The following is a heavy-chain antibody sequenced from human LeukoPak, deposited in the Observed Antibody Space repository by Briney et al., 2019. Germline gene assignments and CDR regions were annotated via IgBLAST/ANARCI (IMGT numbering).Heavy chain of an antibody. J-gene: IGHJ4*02. CDR1: GFTIRNFW. CDR3: ARRLYYDTSGSPFDL. D-gene: IGHD3-22*01. Sequence: GGSLRLSCAASGFTIRNFWMSWIRQPPGKGLLWLSRIHGEGSDIEYADAVRGRFTISRDNAKNTLYLQMDSLTAEDTAVYYCARRLYYDTSGSPFDLWGQGTLVTVSS. V-gene: IGHV3-74*03. CDR2: IHGEGSDI.